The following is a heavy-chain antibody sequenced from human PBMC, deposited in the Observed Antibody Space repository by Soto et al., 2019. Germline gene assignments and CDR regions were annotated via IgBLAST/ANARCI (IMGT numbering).Heavy chain of an antibody. D-gene: IGHD3-22*01. CDR2: ISGSGDRT. Sequence: GGSLRLSCVASGITISNYPMSWVRQAPGKGLDWVSGISGSGDRTYYADSAKGRFTISKDFSKNSLSLQLDSLAVEDTALYFCVKDDGGYPSTAPHWGQGTLVTVSS. J-gene: IGHJ4*02. CDR3: VKDDGGYPSTAPH. CDR1: GITISNYP. V-gene: IGHV3-23*01.